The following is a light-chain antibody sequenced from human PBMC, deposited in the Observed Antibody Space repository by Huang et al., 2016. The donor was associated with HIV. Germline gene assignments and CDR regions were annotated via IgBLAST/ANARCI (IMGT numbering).Light chain of an antibody. CDR1: QRVLASSTTTNA. V-gene: IGKV4-1*01. Sequence: DIVVTQSPDSLAVSLGGTASLTCRPRQRVLASSTTTNALAWFQQKAGQPPKLLIFCASRREAGVSDRITGSGSGTDFTLTISSVRTEDVAIYYCQQYYNSPQTFGAGTRVEI. CDR2: CAS. J-gene: IGKJ4*01. CDR3: QQYYNSPQT.